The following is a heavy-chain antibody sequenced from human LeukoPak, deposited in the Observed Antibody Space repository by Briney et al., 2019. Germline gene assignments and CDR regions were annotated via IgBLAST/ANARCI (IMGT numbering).Heavy chain of an antibody. Sequence: PGGSLRLSRAASGFTFSSYWMHWVRQAPGKGLVWVSRINSDGSSTSYADSVKGRFTISRDNAKNTLYLQMNSLRAEDTAVYYCARAMNIKVGATSFDYWGQGTLVTVSS. V-gene: IGHV3-74*01. CDR2: INSDGSST. J-gene: IGHJ4*02. CDR3: ARAMNIKVGATSFDY. D-gene: IGHD1-26*01. CDR1: GFTFSSYW.